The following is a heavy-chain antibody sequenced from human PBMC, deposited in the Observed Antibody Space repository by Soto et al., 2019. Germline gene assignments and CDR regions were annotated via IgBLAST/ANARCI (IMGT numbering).Heavy chain of an antibody. Sequence: GGSLRLSCAASGFTFSSYGMHWVRQAPGKGLEWVAVISYDGSNKYYADSVKGRFTISRDNSKNTLYLQMNSLRAEDTAVYYCAKDGCRYCSGGSSDHYYYMDVWGKGTTVTVSS. CDR3: AKDGCRYCSGGSSDHYYYMDV. CDR2: ISYDGSNK. CDR1: GFTFSSYG. V-gene: IGHV3-30*18. J-gene: IGHJ6*03. D-gene: IGHD2-15*01.